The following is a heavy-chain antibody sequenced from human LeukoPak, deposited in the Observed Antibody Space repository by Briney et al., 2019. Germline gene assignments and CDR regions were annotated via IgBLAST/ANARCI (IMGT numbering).Heavy chain of an antibody. D-gene: IGHD2-21*01. V-gene: IGHV3-11*04. CDR1: RFTSSVYY. CDR3: ARLSGDSGPYDYYMDV. CDR2: TRSSGSTI. Sequence: PGGSLRLSCAQPRFTSSVYYRSWMCPAPGEGGERGSYTRSSGSTIYYADSVKGRFTISRDNAKNSLYLQMNSLRAEDTAVYYCARLSGDSGPYDYYMDVWGKGTTVTVSS. J-gene: IGHJ6*03.